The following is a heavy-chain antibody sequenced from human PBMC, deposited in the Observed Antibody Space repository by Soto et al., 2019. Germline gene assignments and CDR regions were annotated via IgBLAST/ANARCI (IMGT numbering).Heavy chain of an antibody. CDR3: SHRLRSSNGWGTFDF. D-gene: IGHD3-16*01. V-gene: IGHV2-5*02. J-gene: IGHJ4*02. CDR2: ICWDDDK. Sequence: QITLKESGPPLVEPTQTLTLTCTFSGFSFSSSGVAVGWIRQPPGKALEWVEFICWDDDKRYRTSIKSRITITKDTYKNQVVLTMTNMAPVDTGTYYFSHRLRSSNGWGTFDFWGQGIVVTVSS. CDR1: GFSFSSSGVA.